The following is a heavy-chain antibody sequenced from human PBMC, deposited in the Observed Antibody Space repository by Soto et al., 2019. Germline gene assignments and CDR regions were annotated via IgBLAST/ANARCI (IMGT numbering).Heavy chain of an antibody. CDR1: AGTLSIDT. Sequence: KHSPKSSAGTLSIDTVRRWRQSPRQQLECLGGIIPISGTANYAQKFQDRVTITADETTSTAYMELSSLRSEDTAVYYCARDSLSESGGDCASNLYYFDSWGQGTLVTVSS. V-gene: IGHV1-69*01. J-gene: IGHJ4*02. D-gene: IGHD2-21*02. CDR2: IIPISGTA. CDR3: ARDSLSESGGDCASNLYYFDS.